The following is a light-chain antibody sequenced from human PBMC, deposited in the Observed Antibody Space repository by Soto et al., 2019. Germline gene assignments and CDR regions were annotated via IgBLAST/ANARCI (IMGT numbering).Light chain of an antibody. CDR2: WAS. CDR1: QSILYNSNKKNY. V-gene: IGKV4-1*01. J-gene: IGKJ3*01. Sequence: DIVMTQSPDFLAVSLGERATINCKSSQSILYNSNKKNYLAWYQQKPRQPPRLLIYWASTRESGVPERFSGTGVGTDFTLPISGLQAEGLAVYYCQHYFKSPVSFGPGTKV. CDR3: QHYFKSPVS.